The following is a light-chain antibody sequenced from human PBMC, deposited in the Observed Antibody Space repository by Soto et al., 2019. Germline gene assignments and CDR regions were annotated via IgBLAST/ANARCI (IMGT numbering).Light chain of an antibody. CDR3: LQDFNYPIT. CDR1: RDIRNV. CDR2: GAS. V-gene: IGKV1-6*01. Sequence: IQMTQSPSTLSASVGDRVTIIFRASRDIRNVLAWYQHAPGKDPKCLIYGASILHSGVPSRFSGSGSGTDFTLTISSLLPEDFATYYCLQDFNYPITFGQGTRLEIK. J-gene: IGKJ5*01.